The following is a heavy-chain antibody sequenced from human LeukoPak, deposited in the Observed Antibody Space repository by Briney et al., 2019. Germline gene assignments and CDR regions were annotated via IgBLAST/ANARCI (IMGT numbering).Heavy chain of an antibody. V-gene: IGHV3-23*01. CDR2: ISGSGGST. CDR3: AKHLLPQKAVAGVLDY. J-gene: IGHJ4*02. D-gene: IGHD6-19*01. CDR1: GFTFSSSA. Sequence: GGSLRLSCAASGFTFSSSAMSWVRQAPGKGLEWVSAISGSGGSTYLADSVKGRFTISRDNSKNTLYLQMNSLRAEDTAVYYCAKHLLPQKAVAGVLDYWGQGTLVTVSS.